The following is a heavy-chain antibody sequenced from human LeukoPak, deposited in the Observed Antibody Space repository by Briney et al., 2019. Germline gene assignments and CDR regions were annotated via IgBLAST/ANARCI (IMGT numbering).Heavy chain of an antibody. CDR1: GFTFSSYA. J-gene: IGHJ4*02. CDR2: ISGSGGST. V-gene: IGHV3-23*01. Sequence: GGSLRLSCAASGFTFSSYAMSWVRQAPGKGLEWVSAISGSGGSTYYADSVKGRFTISRDNAKNTLYLQMNSLRAEDTAVYYCATLLGYCSSTSCYGGTGDYWGQGTLVTVSS. CDR3: ATLLGYCSSTSCYGGTGDY. D-gene: IGHD2-2*01.